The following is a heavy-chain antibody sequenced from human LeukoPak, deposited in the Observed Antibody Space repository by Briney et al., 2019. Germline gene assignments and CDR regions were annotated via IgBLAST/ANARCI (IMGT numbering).Heavy chain of an antibody. CDR1: GFTFSTYA. D-gene: IGHD3-3*01. V-gene: IGHV3-48*03. Sequence: GGSLRLSCATSGFTFSTYALNWVRQAPGKGLEWVSYISSSGSTIYYADSVKGRFTISRDNAKNSLYLQMNSLRAEDTAVYYCARTDYDFWSGYPYFDYWGQGTLVTVSS. CDR2: ISSSGSTI. J-gene: IGHJ4*02. CDR3: ARTDYDFWSGYPYFDY.